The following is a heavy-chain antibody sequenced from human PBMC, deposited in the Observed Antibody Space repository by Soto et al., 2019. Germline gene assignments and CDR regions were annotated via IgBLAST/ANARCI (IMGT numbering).Heavy chain of an antibody. D-gene: IGHD3-3*01. V-gene: IGHV2-5*01. CDR2: IYLNDDK. CDR3: AHRRLRGPPRLVFGVATYYYYGMDV. Sequence: SGPTLVNPTQTLTLTCTFSGFSFSTSGEVVGWIRQPPGNXXELLXLIYLNDDKYYSPSLKNRLTITKDXXRNHVVLTMTNMDPVDTGAYYCAHRRLRGPPRLVFGVATYYYYGMDVWGQGTTVTVSS. J-gene: IGHJ6*02. CDR1: GFSFSTSGEV.